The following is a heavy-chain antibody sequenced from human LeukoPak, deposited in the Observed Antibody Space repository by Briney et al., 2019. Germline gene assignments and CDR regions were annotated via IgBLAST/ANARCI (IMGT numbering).Heavy chain of an antibody. V-gene: IGHV4-38-2*02. CDR2: VHHTGST. CDR1: GYSISRGYY. Sequence: TETLSLTCNVSGYSISRGYYWGWIRQPPGKGLEWIGSVHHTGSTYYNPSLRSRVSISVDKSTNHISLEVTSVTAADTAVYYCARDWGFGDSEDWFDPWGQGTLVTVSS. J-gene: IGHJ5*02. CDR3: ARDWGFGDSEDWFDP. D-gene: IGHD3-10*01.